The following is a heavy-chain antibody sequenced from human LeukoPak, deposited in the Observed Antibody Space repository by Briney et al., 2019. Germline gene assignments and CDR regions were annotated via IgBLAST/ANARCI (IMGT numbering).Heavy chain of an antibody. D-gene: IGHD1-26*01. CDR3: ARDQHSGGYWNYYYYMDV. CDR1: GGSISSYY. J-gene: IGHJ6*03. CDR2: IYYSGST. V-gene: IGHV4-59*01. Sequence: SETLSLTCTVSGGSISSYYWSWIRQPPGKGLEWIGYIYYSGSTNYNPSLKSRVTISVDTSKNQFSLKLSSVTAADTAVYYCARDQHSGGYWNYYYYMDVWGKGTTVTVSS.